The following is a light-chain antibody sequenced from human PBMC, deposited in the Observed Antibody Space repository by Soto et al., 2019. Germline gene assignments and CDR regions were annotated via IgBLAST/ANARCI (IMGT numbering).Light chain of an antibody. Sequence: AIRMTQSPSSFSASTGDRVTITCRASQGISSYLAWYQQKPGKAPKLLIYAASTLQGGVPSRFSGSGSGTDFTLTISCLQSEDFATYYCQQYYSYPRTFSQGTKLEIK. CDR2: AAS. CDR1: QGISSY. V-gene: IGKV1-8*01. J-gene: IGKJ2*01. CDR3: QQYYSYPRT.